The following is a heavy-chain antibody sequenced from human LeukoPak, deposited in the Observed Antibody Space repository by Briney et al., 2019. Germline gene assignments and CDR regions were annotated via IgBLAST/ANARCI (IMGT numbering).Heavy chain of an antibody. Sequence: PSETLSLTCTVSGGSISSSSFYWGWIRQPPGKGLEWIGSIYYSGSTYYNPSLKSRVTISVDTSKNQSSLKLSSVTAADTAVYYCARAPYGYYYYYYMDVWGKGTTVTVSS. CDR3: ARAPYGYYYYYYMDV. D-gene: IGHD4-17*01. V-gene: IGHV4-39*01. J-gene: IGHJ6*03. CDR1: GGSISSSSFY. CDR2: IYYSGST.